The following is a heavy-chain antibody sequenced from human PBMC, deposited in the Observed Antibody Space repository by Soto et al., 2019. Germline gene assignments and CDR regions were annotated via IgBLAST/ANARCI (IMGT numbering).Heavy chain of an antibody. CDR2: ISGSGGST. V-gene: IGHV3-23*01. CDR1: GFTFSSYA. CDR3: AKFSRGSLYYYYYGMDV. D-gene: IGHD3-16*01. Sequence: EVQLLESGGGLVQPGGSLRLSCAASGFTFSSYAMSWVRQAPGKGLEWVSAISGSGGSTYYADSVKGRFTISRDNSKNTRYLQMNRLRPDDKAVYYCAKFSRGSLYYYYYGMDVWGQGTKVTVCS. J-gene: IGHJ6*02.